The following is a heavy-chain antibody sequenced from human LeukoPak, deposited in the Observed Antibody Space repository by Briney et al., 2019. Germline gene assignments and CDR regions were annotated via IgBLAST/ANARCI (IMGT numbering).Heavy chain of an antibody. J-gene: IGHJ4*02. Sequence: ASVKVSCKASGYTFTSYAMHWVRQAPGQRLEWMGWINAGNGNTKYSLKFQGRVTITRVTSASTAYMELSSLRSEDTAVYYCARTDSSSWYELFDYWGQGTLVTVSS. CDR1: GYTFTSYA. CDR3: ARTDSSSWYELFDY. CDR2: INAGNGNT. V-gene: IGHV1-3*01. D-gene: IGHD6-13*01.